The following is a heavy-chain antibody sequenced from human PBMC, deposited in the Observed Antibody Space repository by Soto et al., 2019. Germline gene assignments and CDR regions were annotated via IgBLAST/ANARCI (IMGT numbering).Heavy chain of an antibody. Sequence: GGSLRLSCAASGFTFSSYGMHWVRQAPGKGLEWVAVIWYDGSNKYYADSVKGRFTISRDNSKNTLYLQMNSLRAEDTAVYYCARDRHPSRLTYYDFWSGYHLSSGYYGMDVWGQGTTVTVSS. CDR2: IWYDGSNK. CDR3: ARDRHPSRLTYYDFWSGYHLSSGYYGMDV. J-gene: IGHJ6*02. D-gene: IGHD3-3*01. V-gene: IGHV3-33*01. CDR1: GFTFSSYG.